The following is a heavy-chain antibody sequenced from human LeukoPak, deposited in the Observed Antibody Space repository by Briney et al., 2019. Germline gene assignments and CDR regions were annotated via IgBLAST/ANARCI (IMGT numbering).Heavy chain of an antibody. Sequence: SETLSLTCSVSGGSITSSGYYWGWIRQPPEKGLEWIGSIYYTGGTNYSLSPKSRVTMSVDTFKNQFSLKLSSVTAADTAVYYCARHGGTRVTLVEVYYFDYWGQGTLVTVSS. CDR1: GGSITSSGYY. CDR3: ARHGGTRVTLVEVYYFDY. D-gene: IGHD4-11*01. V-gene: IGHV4-39*01. J-gene: IGHJ4*02. CDR2: IYYTGGT.